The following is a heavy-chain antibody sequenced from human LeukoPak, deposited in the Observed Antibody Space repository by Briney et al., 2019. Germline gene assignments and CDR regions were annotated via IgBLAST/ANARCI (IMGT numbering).Heavy chain of an antibody. Sequence: GGSLRLSCAASGFTFSSYWMSWVRQAPGKGLEWVANIKQDGSGKYYVDSVKGRFTISRDNAKNSLYLQMNSLRAEDTAVYYCAREVWCSGGSCYDPWGQGTLVTVSS. D-gene: IGHD2-15*01. J-gene: IGHJ5*02. CDR1: GFTFSSYW. V-gene: IGHV3-7*01. CDR3: AREVWCSGGSCYDP. CDR2: IKQDGSGK.